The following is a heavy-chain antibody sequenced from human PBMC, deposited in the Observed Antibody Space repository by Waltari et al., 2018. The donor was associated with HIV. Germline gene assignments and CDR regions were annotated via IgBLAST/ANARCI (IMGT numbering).Heavy chain of an antibody. D-gene: IGHD3-10*01. J-gene: IGHJ6*03. CDR1: GYTLTGHY. CDR2: INPNSGGA. V-gene: IGHV1-2*06. CDR3: ASTYGSGSSYFYYYYMDV. Sequence: QVHLVQSGAEVKKPGASVKVSCKASGYTLTGHYMHWVRQAPGQGLEWMGRINPNSGGANYAQKFQGRVTMTRDTSISTAYMELSGLRSDDTAVYYCASTYGSGSSYFYYYYMDVWGKGTTVTVSS.